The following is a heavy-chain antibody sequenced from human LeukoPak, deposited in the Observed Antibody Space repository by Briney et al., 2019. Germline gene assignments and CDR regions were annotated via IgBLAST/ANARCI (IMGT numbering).Heavy chain of an antibody. V-gene: IGHV3-30*02. J-gene: IGHJ4*02. CDR3: AKVLAVTSYGAKSVFDH. CDR1: GFTFSNYG. CDR2: IWYDGSNK. D-gene: IGHD4-23*01. Sequence: PGGSLRLSCAASGFTFSNYGMHWVRQAPGKGLEWVAFIWYDGSNKYYADSVKVRFTISRDNSKNTVYLQMNSLRAEDTAVYYCAKVLAVTSYGAKSVFDHWGQGTLVTVSS.